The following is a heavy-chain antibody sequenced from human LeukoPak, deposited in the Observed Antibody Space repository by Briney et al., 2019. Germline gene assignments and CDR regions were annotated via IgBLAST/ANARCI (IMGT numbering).Heavy chain of an antibody. CDR2: ISSSSTI. D-gene: IGHD1-1*01. Sequence: GGSLRLSCAASGFTFSSYSMNWVRQAPGKGLEWVSYISSSSTIYYADSVKGRFTISRDNAKNSLYLQMNSLRAEDTAVYYCAKTLGYNWNEHDYWGQGTLVTDSS. CDR1: GFTFSSYS. V-gene: IGHV3-48*04. J-gene: IGHJ4*02. CDR3: AKTLGYNWNEHDY.